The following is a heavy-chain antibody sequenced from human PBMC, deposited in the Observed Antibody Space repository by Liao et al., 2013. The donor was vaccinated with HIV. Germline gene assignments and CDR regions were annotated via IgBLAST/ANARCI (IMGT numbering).Heavy chain of an antibody. Sequence: QVQLQESGPGLVKPSETLSLSCTISGDSISTYYWSWIRQPAGKGLEWIGRLYTSGSSNYNPSLKSRVTMSIDTSKNQFSLKLRSVTAADTAVYYCARERTYYYDSSGSLFDYWGQGTLVTVSS. CDR1: GDSISTYY. J-gene: IGHJ4*02. V-gene: IGHV4-4*07. CDR2: LYTSGSS. CDR3: ARERTYYYDSSGSLFDY. D-gene: IGHD3-22*01.